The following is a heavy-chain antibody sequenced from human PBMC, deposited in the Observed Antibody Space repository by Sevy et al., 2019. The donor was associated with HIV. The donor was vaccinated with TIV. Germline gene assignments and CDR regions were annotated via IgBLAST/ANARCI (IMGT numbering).Heavy chain of an antibody. Sequence: GGSLRLSCAASGFTFTSYDMNWVRPAPVKGLEWVSYIGSSGSAIHYGDSVKGRFTISRDNAKNLLYLQMNSLRAEDTAVYYCAIDLQGSGWDDAFDVWGQGTMVTVSS. CDR1: GFTFTSYD. V-gene: IGHV3-48*03. CDR2: IGSSGSAI. D-gene: IGHD6-19*01. J-gene: IGHJ3*01. CDR3: AIDLQGSGWDDAFDV.